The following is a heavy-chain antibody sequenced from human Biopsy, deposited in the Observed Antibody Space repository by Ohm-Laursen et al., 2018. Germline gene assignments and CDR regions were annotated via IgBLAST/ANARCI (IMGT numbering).Heavy chain of an antibody. Sequence: SLRLSCSASGFIFGDYAMHWVRQAPGKGLEWVSGINWNSDNLGYVGSVKGRFTTSRDNSKNTLFLQMNSLRAADTAIYYCASDLNGDPSAFDYWGQGTPVTVSS. CDR3: ASDLNGDPSAFDY. V-gene: IGHV3-9*01. CDR1: GFIFGDYA. D-gene: IGHD4-17*01. CDR2: INWNSDNL. J-gene: IGHJ4*02.